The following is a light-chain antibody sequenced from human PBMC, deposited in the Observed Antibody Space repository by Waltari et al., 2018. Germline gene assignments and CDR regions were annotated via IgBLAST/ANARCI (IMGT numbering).Light chain of an antibody. CDR1: QSLSNF. CDR2: DAS. J-gene: IGKJ1*01. V-gene: IGKV3-11*01. CDR3: QQRSNFGT. Sequence: EVVLTQSPATLSLSPGERATLSCRASQSLSNFVAWYQHKPGQVTRLLIYDASNRAAGTPARFSGSGSGTDFTLTISGLEPEDSAVYYCQQRSNFGTFGQGTKVEIK.